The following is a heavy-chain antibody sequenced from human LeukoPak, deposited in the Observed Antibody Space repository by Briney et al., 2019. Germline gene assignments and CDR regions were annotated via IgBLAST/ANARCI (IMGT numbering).Heavy chain of an antibody. Sequence: PGGSLRLSCEASGFTFSSYGMHWVRQAPGKGLEWVANIKQDGSEKYYVDSVKGRFTISRDNAKNSLYLQMNSLRAEDTAVYYCARDISSSWYEGVDYWGQGTLVTVSS. CDR3: ARDISSSWYEGVDY. CDR1: GFTFSSYG. D-gene: IGHD6-13*01. CDR2: IKQDGSEK. J-gene: IGHJ4*02. V-gene: IGHV3-7*01.